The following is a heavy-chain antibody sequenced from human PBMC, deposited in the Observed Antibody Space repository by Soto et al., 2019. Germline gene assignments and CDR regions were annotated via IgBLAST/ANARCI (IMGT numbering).Heavy chain of an antibody. Sequence: ASVKVSCKASGYTFTSYDINWVRQATGQGLEWMGWMNPNSGNTGYAQKFQGRVTMTRNTSISTAYMELSSLRSEDTAVYYCATVSRYYYGMDVWGQGPTVTVS. CDR2: MNPNSGNT. CDR1: GYTFTSYD. V-gene: IGHV1-8*01. CDR3: ATVSRYYYGMDV. J-gene: IGHJ6*02.